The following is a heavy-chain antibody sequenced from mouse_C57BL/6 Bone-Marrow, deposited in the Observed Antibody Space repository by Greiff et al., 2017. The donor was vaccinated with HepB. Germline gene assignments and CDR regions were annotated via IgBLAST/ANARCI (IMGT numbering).Heavy chain of an antibody. Sequence: VQVVESGPGLVAPSQSLSITCTVSGFSLTSYAISWVRQPPGKGLEWIGVIWTGGGTNYNSAHKSRLSISKDNSKSQVFLKMKSLQTDDTARYNCARKTYGSSYVLAMDYWGQGTSVTVSS. CDR2: IWTGGGT. CDR1: GFSLTSYA. CDR3: ARKTYGSSYVLAMDY. D-gene: IGHD1-1*01. J-gene: IGHJ4*01. V-gene: IGHV2-9-1*01.